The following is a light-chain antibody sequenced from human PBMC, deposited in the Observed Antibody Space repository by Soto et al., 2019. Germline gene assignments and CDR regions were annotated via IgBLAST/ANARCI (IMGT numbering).Light chain of an antibody. J-gene: IGKJ5*01. CDR2: GAS. CDR3: QRYNNWPIT. CDR1: QSIGSN. V-gene: IGKV3-15*01. Sequence: EIVMTQSPATPSVSPGARATLSCRASQSIGSNLAWYQQKPGQSPRLLIYGASTRATGLPARFSGSGSGTEFTLTISSLQSEDFALYYCQRYNNWPITFGRGTRLEIK.